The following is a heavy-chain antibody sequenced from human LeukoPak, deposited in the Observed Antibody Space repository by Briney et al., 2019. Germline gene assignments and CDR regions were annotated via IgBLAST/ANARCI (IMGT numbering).Heavy chain of an antibody. CDR1: GFTFSSYA. CDR3: ARRGTANAFDL. J-gene: IGHJ3*01. D-gene: IGHD5-18*01. CDR2: ISGSGGST. Sequence: GGSLRLSCAASGFTFSSYAMSWVRQAPGKGLEWVSAISGSGGSTYYADSVKGRFTISRDNSKNTMYLQMNNLRAEDAAVYYCARRGTANAFDLWGQGTMVTVSS. V-gene: IGHV3-23*01.